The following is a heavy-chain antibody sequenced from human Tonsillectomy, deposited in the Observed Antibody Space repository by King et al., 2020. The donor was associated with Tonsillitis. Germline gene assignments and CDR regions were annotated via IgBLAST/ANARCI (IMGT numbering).Heavy chain of an antibody. D-gene: IGHD3-10*01. CDR1: GGSISSSNW. CDR3: ARFMVRGVGANWFAP. CDR2: IYHSGST. J-gene: IGHJ5*02. V-gene: IGHV4-4*02. Sequence: VQLQESGPGLVKPSGTLSLTCAVSGGSISSSNWWSWVRQPPGKGLEWIGEIYHSGSTNYNPSLKSRVTISVDMSQNQFSLKLSSVTAADTAVYYCARFMVRGVGANWFAPWGQGTLVTVSS.